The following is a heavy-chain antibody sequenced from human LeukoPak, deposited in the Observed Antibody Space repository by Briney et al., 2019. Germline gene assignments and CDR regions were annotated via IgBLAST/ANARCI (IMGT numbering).Heavy chain of an antibody. Sequence: GGSLRLSCTASGFNIEKYAMHWVRHRPGKGLEWVGVISAEGRTDHADSVRGRFTISRDNSKESLFLQMTSLRDEDTALYYCATWAFYHDLDVWGQGTTVTVPS. CDR2: ISAEGRT. CDR3: ATWAFYHDLDV. V-gene: IGHV3-43*02. D-gene: IGHD3-16*01. CDR1: GFNIEKYA. J-gene: IGHJ6*02.